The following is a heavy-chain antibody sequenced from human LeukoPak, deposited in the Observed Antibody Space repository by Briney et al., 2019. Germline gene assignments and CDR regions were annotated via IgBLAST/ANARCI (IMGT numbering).Heavy chain of an antibody. CDR3: ARDLADWSYSANAFDI. D-gene: IGHD4-11*01. J-gene: IGHJ3*02. Sequence: ASVKVSCKASGYTFTSYGISWVRQAPGQGLEWMGRISAYNGNTNYAQKLQGRVTMTTDTSTSTAYMELRSPRSDDTAVYYCARDLADWSYSANAFDIWGQGTMVTVSS. CDR2: ISAYNGNT. CDR1: GYTFTSYG. V-gene: IGHV1-18*01.